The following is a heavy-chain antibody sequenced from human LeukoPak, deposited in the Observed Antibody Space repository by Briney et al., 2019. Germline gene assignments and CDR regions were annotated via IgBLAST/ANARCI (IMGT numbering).Heavy chain of an antibody. CDR3: AKGAYDYIEMGYFDY. Sequence: GGSLRLSCAASGFSLTNFAMSWVRQAPGKGLEWVSLIIGSSGDTFYAGSVKGRFTISRDNSKNRLYLQMNSLRAEDTALYYCAKGAYDYIEMGYFDYWGQGTLVTVSS. J-gene: IGHJ4*02. D-gene: IGHD5-12*01. V-gene: IGHV3-23*01. CDR2: IIGSSGDT. CDR1: GFSLTNFA.